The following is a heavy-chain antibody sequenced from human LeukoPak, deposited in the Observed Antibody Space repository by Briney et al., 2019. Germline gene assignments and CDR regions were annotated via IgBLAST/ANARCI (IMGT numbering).Heavy chain of an antibody. CDR1: GFTFSDYY. V-gene: IGHV3-11*04. CDR3: VRELGEATTPDY. J-gene: IGHJ4*02. D-gene: IGHD3-16*01. CDR2: ISSSGYTT. Sequence: GGSLRLSCAASGFTFSDYYMSWIRQAPGKGLEWVSYISSSGYTTYYADSVKGRFTISRDNAKNSLYLQMDSLRAEETAVYYCVRELGEATTPDYWGQGTLATVSS.